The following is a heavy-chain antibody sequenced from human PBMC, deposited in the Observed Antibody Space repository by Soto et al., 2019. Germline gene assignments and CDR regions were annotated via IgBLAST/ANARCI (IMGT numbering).Heavy chain of an antibody. D-gene: IGHD3-16*02. J-gene: IGHJ5*02. V-gene: IGHV4-34*01. CDR1: GGSFSGYY. CDR3: ARGGGRYDYVWGSYRYENWFDP. CDR2: INHSGST. Sequence: SETLSLTCAVYGGSFSGYYWSWIRQPPGKGLEWIGEINHSGSTNYNPSLKSRVTISVDTSKNQFSLKLSSVTAADTAVYYCARGGGRYDYVWGSYRYENWFDPWGQETRVT.